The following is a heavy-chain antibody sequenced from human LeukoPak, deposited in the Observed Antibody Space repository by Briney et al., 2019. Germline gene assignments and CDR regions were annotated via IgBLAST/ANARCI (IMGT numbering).Heavy chain of an antibody. Sequence: SVKVSCKASGGTFRSYAISWVRQAPGQGLEWMGGIIPIFGTANYAQKFQGRVTITTDESTSTAYMELSSLRSEDTAVYYCASQSIAVAVLFDYWGQGTLVTVSS. CDR2: IIPIFGTA. V-gene: IGHV1-69*05. CDR3: ASQSIAVAVLFDY. D-gene: IGHD6-19*01. CDR1: GGTFRSYA. J-gene: IGHJ4*02.